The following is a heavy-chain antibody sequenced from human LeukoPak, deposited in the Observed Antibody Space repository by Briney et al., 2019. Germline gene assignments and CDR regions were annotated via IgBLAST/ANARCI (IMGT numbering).Heavy chain of an antibody. J-gene: IGHJ4*02. Sequence: VKVSCKASGYTFTSYYMHWVRQAPGQGLEWMGIINPSGGSTSYAQKFQGRVTMTRDTSTSTVYMELSSLRSEDTAVYYCARATRGIAVAGTFFDYWGQGTLVTVSS. D-gene: IGHD6-19*01. CDR2: INPSGGST. CDR1: GYTFTSYY. CDR3: ARATRGIAVAGTFFDY. V-gene: IGHV1-46*01.